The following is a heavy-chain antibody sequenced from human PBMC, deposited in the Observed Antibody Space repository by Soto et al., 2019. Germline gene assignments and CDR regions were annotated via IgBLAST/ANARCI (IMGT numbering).Heavy chain of an antibody. J-gene: IGHJ4*02. CDR1: GFTFSSYS. V-gene: IGHV3-21*01. CDR2: ISSSSSYI. CDR3: ARGSTGVLWFGELSVYFDY. Sequence: GGSLRLSCAASGFTFSSYSMNWVRQAPGKGLEWVSSISSSSSYIYYADSVKGRFTISRDNAKNSLYLQMNSLRAEDTAVYYCARGSTGVLWFGELSVYFDYWGQGILVTVSS. D-gene: IGHD3-10*01.